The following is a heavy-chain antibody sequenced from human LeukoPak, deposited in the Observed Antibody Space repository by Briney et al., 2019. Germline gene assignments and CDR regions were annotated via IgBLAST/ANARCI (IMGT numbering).Heavy chain of an antibody. D-gene: IGHD3-10*01. CDR3: ARVDYYGSGSYYNY. CDR2: ISSSGSTI. Sequence: PGGSLRLSCAASGFTFSSYEMNWVRQAPGKGLEWVSYISSSGSTIYYADSVKGRFTISRDNAKNSLYLQMNSLRAEDTAVYYCARVDYYGSGSYYNYWGQGTLVTVSS. J-gene: IGHJ4*02. V-gene: IGHV3-48*03. CDR1: GFTFSSYE.